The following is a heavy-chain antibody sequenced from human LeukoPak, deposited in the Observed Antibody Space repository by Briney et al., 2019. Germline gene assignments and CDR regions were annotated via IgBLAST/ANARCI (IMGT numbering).Heavy chain of an antibody. CDR3: AREPPDRDGMDV. Sequence: ASVKASCKASGYTFTSYYMHWVRQAPGQGLEWMGIINPSGGSTSYAQKFQGRVTMTRDTSTSTVYMELSSLRSEDTAVYYCAREPPDRDGMDVWGQGTTVTVSS. V-gene: IGHV1-46*01. D-gene: IGHD1-14*01. CDR1: GYTFTSYY. J-gene: IGHJ6*02. CDR2: INPSGGST.